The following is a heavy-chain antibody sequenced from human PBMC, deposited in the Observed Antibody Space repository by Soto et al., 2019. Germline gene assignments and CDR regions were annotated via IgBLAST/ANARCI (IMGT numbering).Heavy chain of an antibody. J-gene: IGHJ3*02. V-gene: IGHV4-31*03. D-gene: IGHD6-13*01. CDR2: ISNTGRT. Sequence: SETLSLTCTVSGDSITRGAYYWTWIRQHPGKGLECIGYISNTGRTYYNPSLKSRLSISLDTSENQFSLKLSSVTAADTAVYYCASGRYSSSWSNIAVAANAFDISGQGTMVTVSS. CDR1: GDSITRGAYY. CDR3: ASGRYSSSWSNIAVAANAFDI.